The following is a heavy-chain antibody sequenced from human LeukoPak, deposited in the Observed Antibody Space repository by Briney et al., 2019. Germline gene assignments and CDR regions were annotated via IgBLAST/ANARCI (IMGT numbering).Heavy chain of an antibody. Sequence: GGSLRLSCAASGFTFTSYAMSWVRQAPGKGLEWVSAISGSGGSTYYADSVKGRFTISRNNSKNTLSLQMNSLRAEDTAVYYCARYYDGSGLDYWGQGTLVTVSS. CDR1: GFTFTSYA. V-gene: IGHV3-23*01. D-gene: IGHD3-22*01. CDR3: ARYYDGSGLDY. J-gene: IGHJ4*02. CDR2: ISGSGGST.